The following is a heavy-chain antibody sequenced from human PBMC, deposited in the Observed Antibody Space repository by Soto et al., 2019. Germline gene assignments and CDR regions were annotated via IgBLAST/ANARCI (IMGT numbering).Heavy chain of an antibody. V-gene: IGHV4-59*08. CDR3: ARLDIVVVPAAMRYYYYYMDV. CDR1: GGSISSYY. J-gene: IGHJ6*03. D-gene: IGHD2-2*01. Sequence: QVQLQESGPGLVKPSESLSLTCTVSGGSISSYYWSWIRQPPGKGLEWIGYIYYSGSTNYNPSLTSRVTISVDTSKNQFSLKLSSVTAADTAVYYCARLDIVVVPAAMRYYYYYMDVWGKGTTVTVSS. CDR2: IYYSGST.